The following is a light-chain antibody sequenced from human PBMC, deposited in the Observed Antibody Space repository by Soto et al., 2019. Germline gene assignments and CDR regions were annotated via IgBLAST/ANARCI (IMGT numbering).Light chain of an antibody. V-gene: IGKV1-39*01. CDR1: QSVSGY. CDR3: QHYYITKT. CDR2: AAS. Sequence: DIQMTQSPSSLSASVGDRVTITCRASQSVSGYLNWYQQKPGKAPKLLIYAASTLQSGVPSRFSGSGSGTDFILTISSLQPDDFATYYCQHYYITKTFGQGTKVDIK. J-gene: IGKJ1*01.